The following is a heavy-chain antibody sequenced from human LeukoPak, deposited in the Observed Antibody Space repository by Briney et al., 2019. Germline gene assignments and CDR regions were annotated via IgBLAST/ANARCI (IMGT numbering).Heavy chain of an antibody. J-gene: IGHJ4*02. CDR3: ARDRPNYYGSDGHYYRRDGDY. Sequence: GGSLRLSCAASGFTFSIYAMSWVRQAPGKGLQWVSSITSRGESTWYVDSVKGRFTITRDNSENTLYLQMHSLKAEDTAVYYCARDRPNYYGSDGHYYRRDGDYWGRGTLVSVSS. CDR2: ITSRGEST. V-gene: IGHV3-23*01. D-gene: IGHD3-22*01. CDR1: GFTFSIYA.